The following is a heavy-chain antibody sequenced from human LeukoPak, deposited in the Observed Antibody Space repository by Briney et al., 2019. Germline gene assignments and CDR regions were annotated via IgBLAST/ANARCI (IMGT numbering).Heavy chain of an antibody. CDR2: SNPNSGGT. CDR3: AREVGYSSSWFGRFDP. CDR1: GYTFTGYY. V-gene: IGHV1-2*06. Sequence: ASVKVSCKASGYTFTGYYIHWVQQAPGQGLEWMGRSNPNSGGTNYAQKFQGRVTMTRDTSASTVYMELSRLRSDDTAVYYCAREVGYSSSWFGRFDPWGQGTLVTVSS. J-gene: IGHJ5*02. D-gene: IGHD6-13*01.